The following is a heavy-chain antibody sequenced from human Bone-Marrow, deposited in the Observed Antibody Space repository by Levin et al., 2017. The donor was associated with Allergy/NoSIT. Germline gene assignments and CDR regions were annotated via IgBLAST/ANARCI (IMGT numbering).Heavy chain of an antibody. Sequence: GGSLRLSCAASGFTFSSYWMSWVRQAPGKGLEWVANIKQDGSEKYYVDSVKGRFTISRDNAKNSLYLQMNSLRAEDTAVYYCARDPPRYSSSWYYRGARFDYWGQGTLVTVSS. V-gene: IGHV3-7*01. J-gene: IGHJ4*02. D-gene: IGHD6-13*01. CDR2: IKQDGSEK. CDR1: GFTFSSYW. CDR3: ARDPPRYSSSWYYRGARFDY.